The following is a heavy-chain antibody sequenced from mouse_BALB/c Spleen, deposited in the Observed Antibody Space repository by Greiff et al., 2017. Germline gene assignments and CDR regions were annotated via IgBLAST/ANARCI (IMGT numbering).Heavy chain of an antibody. CDR3: ARDDYGSSYDYAMDY. CDR1: GFTFTDYY. V-gene: IGHV7-3*02. J-gene: IGHJ4*01. CDR2: IRNKANGYTT. Sequence: EVKLMESGGGLVQPGGSLRLSCATSGFTFTDYYMSWVRQPPGKALEWLGFIRNKANGYTTEYSASVKGRFTISRDNSQSILYLQMNTLRAEDSATYYCARDDYGSSYDYAMDYWGQGTSVTVSS. D-gene: IGHD1-1*01.